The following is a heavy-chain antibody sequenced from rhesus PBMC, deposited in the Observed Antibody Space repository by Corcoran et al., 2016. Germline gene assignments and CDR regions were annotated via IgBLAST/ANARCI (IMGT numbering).Heavy chain of an antibody. CDR3: ARRPILTDSRFDV. Sequence: QVTLKESGPALVKPTQTLTLTGTFSGFSLSTSGLGVGWIRQPSRKTLEWLAHIYWDDDKRYSTSLKSRLTISKDTSKNQVVLTMTNMDPMDTATYYCARRPILTDSRFDVWGPGVLVTVSS. CDR1: GFSLSTSGLG. J-gene: IGHJ5-1*01. V-gene: IGHV2-174*02. CDR2: IYWDDDK. D-gene: IGHD2-39*01.